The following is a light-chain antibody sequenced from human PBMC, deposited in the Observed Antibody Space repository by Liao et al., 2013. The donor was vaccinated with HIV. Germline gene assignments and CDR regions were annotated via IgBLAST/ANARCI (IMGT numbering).Light chain of an antibody. CDR1: KLGDKY. J-gene: IGLJ2*01. Sequence: SYELTQPPSVSVSPGQTASITCSGDKLGDKYVNWYQQKPGQSPVLVTYQDSMRPSGIPERFSGSNSGNTATLTISRVEVGDEADYYCQAWDSSTGDVAFGGGTKLTVL. CDR3: QAWDSSTGDVA. V-gene: IGLV3-1*01. CDR2: QDS.